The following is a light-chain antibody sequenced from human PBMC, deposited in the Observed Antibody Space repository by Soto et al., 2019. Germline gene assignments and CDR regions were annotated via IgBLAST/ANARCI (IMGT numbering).Light chain of an antibody. Sequence: EIVMTQSSATLSVSPGERATLSCRASQTVSSNLAWYQQKPGQAPRLLIYGASNRATGIAARFSGSGSGTEFTLTISCLKSEDSAVYYCQQYNNWPLTFGGGTKVAIK. CDR1: QTVSSN. CDR3: QQYNNWPLT. V-gene: IGKV3-15*01. CDR2: GAS. J-gene: IGKJ4*01.